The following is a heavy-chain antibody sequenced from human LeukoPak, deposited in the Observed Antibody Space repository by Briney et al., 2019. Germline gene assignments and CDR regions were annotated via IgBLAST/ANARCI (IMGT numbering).Heavy chain of an antibody. V-gene: IGHV3-74*01. J-gene: IGHJ4*02. CDR1: GFTFSSDW. CDR2: IKSDGSST. D-gene: IGHD2-8*02. Sequence: GGSLRLSCAASGFTFSSDWMHWVRQAPGKGLVWVSRIKSDGSSTSHADSVKGRFTISRDNAKNTLYLQMNSLRAEDTAVYYCARDSAECTGGYCYLVSWGQGILVTVSS. CDR3: ARDSAECTGGYCYLVS.